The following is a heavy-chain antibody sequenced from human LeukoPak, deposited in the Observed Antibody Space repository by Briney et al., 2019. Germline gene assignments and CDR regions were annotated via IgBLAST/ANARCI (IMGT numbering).Heavy chain of an antibody. D-gene: IGHD3-22*01. CDR2: INPNSGGT. V-gene: IGHV1-2*02. J-gene: IGHJ4*02. CDR3: ARGLPAYYYDSSGYLLFDY. CDR1: GYTFTGYY. Sequence: ASVKVSCEASGYTFTGYYMHWVRQAPGQGLEWMGWINPNSGGTNYAQKFQGRVTMTRDTSISTAYMELSRLRSDDTAVYYCARGLPAYYYDSSGYLLFDYWGQGTLVTVSS.